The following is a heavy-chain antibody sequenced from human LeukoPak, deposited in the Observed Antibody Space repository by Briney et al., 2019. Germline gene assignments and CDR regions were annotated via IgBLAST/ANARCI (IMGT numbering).Heavy chain of an antibody. CDR3: AGDSSSSDTPAYYYGMDV. D-gene: IGHD6-13*01. V-gene: IGHV3-48*03. CDR2: ISSSGSTI. CDR1: GFTFSSYE. Sequence: PGGSLRLSCAASGFTFSSYEMNWVRQAPGKGLEWVSYISSSGSTIYYADSVKGRFTISRDNAKNSLYLQMNSLRAEDTAVYYCAGDSSSSDTPAYYYGMDVWGQGTTVTVSS. J-gene: IGHJ6*02.